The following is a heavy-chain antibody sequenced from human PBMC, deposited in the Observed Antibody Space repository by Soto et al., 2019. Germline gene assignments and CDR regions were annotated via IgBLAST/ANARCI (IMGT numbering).Heavy chain of an antibody. D-gene: IGHD3-10*01. CDR3: ARVVSQLLWFGEFKDY. J-gene: IGHJ4*01. V-gene: IGHV1-18*01. Sequence: ASVKVSCKASGYTFTSYGISCVRPAPGQGLEWMGWISAYNGNTNYAQKLQGRVTMTTDTSTSTAYMELRSLRSDDTAVYYCARVVSQLLWFGEFKDYWGHGTLVTVSS. CDR2: ISAYNGNT. CDR1: GYTFTSYG.